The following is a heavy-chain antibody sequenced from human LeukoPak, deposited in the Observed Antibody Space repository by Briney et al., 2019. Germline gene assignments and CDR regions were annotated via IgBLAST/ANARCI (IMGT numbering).Heavy chain of an antibody. V-gene: IGHV1-69*13. Sequence: ASVKVSCKASGGTFSSYAISWVRQAPGQGLEWMGGIIPIFGTANYAQKFQGRVTITADESTSTAYMELSSLRSEDTAVCYCARGGYGYCSSTSCTIDYWGQGTLVTVSS. D-gene: IGHD2-2*03. CDR1: GGTFSSYA. CDR3: ARGGYGYCSSTSCTIDY. CDR2: IIPIFGTA. J-gene: IGHJ4*02.